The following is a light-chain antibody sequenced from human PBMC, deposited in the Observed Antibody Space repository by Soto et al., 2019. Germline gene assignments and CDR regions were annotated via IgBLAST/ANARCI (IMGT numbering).Light chain of an antibody. CDR1: QTVSSTY. V-gene: IGKV3-20*01. J-gene: IGKJ1*01. CDR3: QQYDSSPKT. Sequence: DIALTKPLGTLSLSPVARATLSCSASQTVSSTYLAWYQQKPGQAPRLLIYGESSRATGIPARFSGSGSGTDFTLTISRLEPEDFAVYYCQQYDSSPKTFGQGTKVDIK. CDR2: GES.